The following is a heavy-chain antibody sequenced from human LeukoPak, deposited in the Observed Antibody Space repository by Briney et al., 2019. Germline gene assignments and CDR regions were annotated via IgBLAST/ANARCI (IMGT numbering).Heavy chain of an antibody. CDR2: INPSGGST. D-gene: IGHD4-17*01. CDR3: ARYGHSPFFDY. J-gene: IGHJ4*02. V-gene: IGHV1-46*01. CDR1: GYTFTNYH. Sequence: GASVKASCKASGYTFTNYHMNWVRQAPGQGLEWMGIINPSGGSTTNAQKFQGRVIMTRDMSTSTVYMELSSLRSEDTAVYFCARYGHSPFFDYWGQGTLVIVSS.